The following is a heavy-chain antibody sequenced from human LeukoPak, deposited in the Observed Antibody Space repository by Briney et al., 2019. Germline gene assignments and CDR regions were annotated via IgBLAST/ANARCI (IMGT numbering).Heavy chain of an antibody. CDR1: GFTFSSYS. D-gene: IGHD3-3*01. Sequence: GGSLRLSCAASGFTFSSYSMNWVRQAPGKGLEWVSYISSSSSTIYYADSVKGRFTISRGNAKNSLYLQMNSLRAEDTAVYYCASKDTIFGVVGYWGQGTLVTVSS. V-gene: IGHV3-48*01. J-gene: IGHJ4*02. CDR3: ASKDTIFGVVGY. CDR2: ISSSSSTI.